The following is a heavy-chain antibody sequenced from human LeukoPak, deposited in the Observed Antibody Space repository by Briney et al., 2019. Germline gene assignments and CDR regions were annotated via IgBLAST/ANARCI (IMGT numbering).Heavy chain of an antibody. V-gene: IGHV3-21*01. Sequence: GGSLRLSCAASAFSLNAYNMNWVRQAPGKGLEWVSSISYTGTYIYYADSVKGRFTISRDNSKNTLYLQMNSLRAEDTAVYYCAKGSAARLLFDYWGQGTLVTVSS. CDR1: AFSLNAYN. J-gene: IGHJ4*02. CDR2: ISYTGTYI. D-gene: IGHD6-13*01. CDR3: AKGSAARLLFDY.